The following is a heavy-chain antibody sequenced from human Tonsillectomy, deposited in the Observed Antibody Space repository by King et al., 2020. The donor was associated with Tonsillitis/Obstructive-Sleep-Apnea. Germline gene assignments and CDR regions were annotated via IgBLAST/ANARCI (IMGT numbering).Heavy chain of an antibody. V-gene: IGHV3-23*04. Sequence: VQLVESGGGLVQPGGSLRLSCAASGFTFSSYTMSWVRQAPGKGLEWVSAISESASSTHYADPVKGRFTISRDNSRNTLFLQMNSLRAEDTAVYYCAKDGWRHWGQGTLVTVSS. CDR1: GFTFSSYT. D-gene: IGHD2-15*01. CDR3: AKDGWRH. CDR2: ISESASST. J-gene: IGHJ4*02.